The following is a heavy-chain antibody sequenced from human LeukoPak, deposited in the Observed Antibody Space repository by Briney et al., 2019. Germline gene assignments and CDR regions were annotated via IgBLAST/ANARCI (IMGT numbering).Heavy chain of an antibody. CDR1: GESFSGYS. CDR2: INHTGST. Sequence: SETLSLTCAVYGESFSGYSWNWIRQPPGKGLEWIGDINHTGSTNYNPSLKSRVAISADTSKNQFSLKLTSVTAADTALYYCARRPRNSGKYDGPSGLDYWGQGNLVTVSS. CDR3: ARRPRNSGKYDGPSGLDY. D-gene: IGHD1-26*01. J-gene: IGHJ4*02. V-gene: IGHV4-34*01.